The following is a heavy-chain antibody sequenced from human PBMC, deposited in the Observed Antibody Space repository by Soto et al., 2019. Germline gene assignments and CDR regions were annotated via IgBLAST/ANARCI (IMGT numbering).Heavy chain of an antibody. CDR3: ARAYDSSGYYQSRFDY. V-gene: IGHV4-59*12. CDR1: GGSISSYY. D-gene: IGHD3-22*01. CDR2: IYYSGST. Sequence: SETLSLTCTVSGGSISSYYWSWIRQPPGKGLEWIGYIYYSGSTNYNPSLKSRVTISVDTSKNQFSLKLSSVTAADTAVYYCARAYDSSGYYQSRFDYWGQGTLVTVSS. J-gene: IGHJ4*02.